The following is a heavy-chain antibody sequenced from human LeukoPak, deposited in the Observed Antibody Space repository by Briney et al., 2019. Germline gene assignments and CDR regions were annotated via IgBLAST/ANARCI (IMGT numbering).Heavy chain of an antibody. V-gene: IGHV4-39*01. Sequence: SETLSLTCTVSGGSISSSSYYWGWIRQPPGKGLEWIGSIYYSGSTYYNPSLKSRVTISVDTSKNQFSLKLSSVTAADTAVYYCAGRPGSNAFDIWGQGTMVTVSS. CDR1: GGSISSSSYY. J-gene: IGHJ3*02. CDR2: IYYSGST. D-gene: IGHD2-15*01. CDR3: AGRPGSNAFDI.